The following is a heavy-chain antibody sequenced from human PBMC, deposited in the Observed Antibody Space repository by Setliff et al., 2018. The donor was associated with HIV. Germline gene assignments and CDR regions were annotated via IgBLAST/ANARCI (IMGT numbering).Heavy chain of an antibody. CDR2: IKPDGSEK. D-gene: IGHD3-16*01. V-gene: IGHV3-7*01. Sequence: GESLKISCAASGFSFSAYWMNWVRQAPGKGLEWVANIKPDGSEKYYVDSVKGRFTISRDNAKNSLYLQMNSLRAEDTAVYYCASILETATNWGALWFDPWGQGTLVTVSS. CDR3: ASILETATNWGALWFDP. J-gene: IGHJ5*02. CDR1: GFSFSAYW.